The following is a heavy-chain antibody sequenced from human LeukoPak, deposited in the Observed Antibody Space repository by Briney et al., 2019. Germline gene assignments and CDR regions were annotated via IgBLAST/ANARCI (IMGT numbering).Heavy chain of an antibody. J-gene: IGHJ4*02. CDR1: GYTFTSYG. CDR2: ISAYNSNT. V-gene: IGHV1-18*01. CDR3: ARGDTMIVVVPLGFDY. Sequence: ASVKVSCKASGYTFTSYGISWVRQAPGQGLEWMGWISAYNSNTNYAQKLQGRVTMTTDTSTSTAYMELSSLRSEDTAVYYCARGDTMIVVVPLGFDYWGQGTLVTVSS. D-gene: IGHD3-22*01.